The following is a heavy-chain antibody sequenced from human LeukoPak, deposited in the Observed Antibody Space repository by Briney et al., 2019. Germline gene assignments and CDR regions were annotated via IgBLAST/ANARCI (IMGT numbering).Heavy chain of an antibody. Sequence: GGSLRLSCAASGFTFSSYGMHWVRQAPGKGLEWVAVISYDGSNKYYADSVKGRFTISRDNSKNTLYLQMNSLRAEDTAVYYCAKDNDEDTAMAGFDYWGQGTLVTVSS. V-gene: IGHV3-30*18. CDR1: GFTFSSYG. CDR2: ISYDGSNK. CDR3: AKDNDEDTAMAGFDY. D-gene: IGHD5-18*01. J-gene: IGHJ4*02.